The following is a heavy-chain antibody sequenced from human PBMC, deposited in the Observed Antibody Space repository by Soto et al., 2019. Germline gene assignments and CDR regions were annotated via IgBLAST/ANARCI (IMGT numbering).Heavy chain of an antibody. D-gene: IGHD3-10*01. CDR3: SREVVDGSSLWLGP. CDR2: MNANVDAT. CDR1: GFTFSTND. Sequence: QVQLVQSGAEVKKPGASVKVSCKASGFTFSTNDINWVRQAPGQGLQWMGWMNANVDATDSPQEFKGRVTMTWNASISTAYMELSNRKSDDTAVYYCSREVVDGSSLWLGPWGQGTLVTVSS. V-gene: IGHV1-8*01. J-gene: IGHJ5*02.